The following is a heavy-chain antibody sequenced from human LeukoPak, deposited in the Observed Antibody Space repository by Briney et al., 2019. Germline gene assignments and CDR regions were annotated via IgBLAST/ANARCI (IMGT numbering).Heavy chain of an antibody. J-gene: IGHJ4*02. D-gene: IGHD1-26*01. V-gene: IGHV3-23*01. CDR3: AKDAVGGTYVRYFDS. Sequence: GGSLRLSCAASGFTIDDYDMSWVRQAPGKGLEWVSTISISGGNTYYANSVKGRFTISRDNSKSTLYLQMNSLGAEDTAVYYCAKDAVGGTYVRYFDSWGQGTLVTVSS. CDR1: GFTIDDYD. CDR2: ISISGGNT.